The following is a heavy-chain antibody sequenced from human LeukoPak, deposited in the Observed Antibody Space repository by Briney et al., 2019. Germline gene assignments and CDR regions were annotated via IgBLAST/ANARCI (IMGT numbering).Heavy chain of an antibody. CDR2: ISHSGSSI. V-gene: IGHV3-23*01. Sequence: PGGSLRLSCAASGFTFSSYWMNWVRRAPGKGLEWVSGISHSGSSIYYADSVKGRFTISRDNSKNTLYLQMDRLRVEDTAVYYCAMALDYWGQGTLVTVSS. CDR3: AMALDY. CDR1: GFTFSSYW. J-gene: IGHJ4*02.